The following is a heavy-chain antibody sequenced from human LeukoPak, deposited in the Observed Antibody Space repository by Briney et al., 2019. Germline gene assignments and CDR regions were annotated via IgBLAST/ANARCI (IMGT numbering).Heavy chain of an antibody. CDR1: GFTFSSYA. Sequence: PGGSLRLSCAASGFTFSSYAMSWVRQAPGKGLEWVSAISGSGGSTYYADSVKGRFTISRDNSKNTLYLQMNSLRAEDTAVYYCARDRSSSSWYVGFDYWGQGTLVTVSS. V-gene: IGHV3-23*01. J-gene: IGHJ4*02. CDR3: ARDRSSSSWYVGFDY. CDR2: ISGSGGST. D-gene: IGHD6-13*01.